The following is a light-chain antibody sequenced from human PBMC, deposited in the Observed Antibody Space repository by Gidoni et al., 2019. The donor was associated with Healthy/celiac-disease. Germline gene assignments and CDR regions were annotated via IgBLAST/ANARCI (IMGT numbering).Light chain of an antibody. V-gene: IGKV1-5*03. CDR2: KAS. J-gene: IGKJ1*01. CDR3: QQYIRT. Sequence: DIQMTQSPSTLSASVGDRVTIPCRASQSISSWWAWYQQKPGKAPKLLIDKASSLESGVPSRFSGSGSGTEFTLTISSLQPDDFATYYCQQYIRTFGQGTKVEIK. CDR1: QSISSW.